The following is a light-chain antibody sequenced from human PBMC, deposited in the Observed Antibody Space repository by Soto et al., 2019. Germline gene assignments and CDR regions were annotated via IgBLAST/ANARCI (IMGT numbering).Light chain of an antibody. J-gene: IGKJ4*01. CDR3: MQALQTPLT. Sequence: DIVMTQSPLSLPVTPGEPASISCRPSASLLHSNGYNCLDWYVQKPGQSPQLLIYFGSYRASGVPDRFSGSGSGTDFTLKISRVEAEDVGVYYCMQALQTPLTFGGGTKVEIK. V-gene: IGKV2-28*01. CDR1: ASLLHSNGYNC. CDR2: FGS.